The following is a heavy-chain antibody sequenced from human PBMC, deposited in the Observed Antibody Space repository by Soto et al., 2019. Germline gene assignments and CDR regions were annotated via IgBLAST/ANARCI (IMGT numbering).Heavy chain of an antibody. CDR1: GFTFSNYW. CDR2: IKQDGGEK. Sequence: EVQLVESGGGLVQPGGSLRLSCGASGFTFSNYWMSWVRQAPGKGLEWVANIKQDGGEKHYVDPVKGRFTISRDNAKNSLYLQMNSLRAEDTAVYYCARGQWGGLSYFDYWGQGTLVTVSS. CDR3: ARGQWGGLSYFDY. J-gene: IGHJ4*02. D-gene: IGHD2-21*02. V-gene: IGHV3-7*01.